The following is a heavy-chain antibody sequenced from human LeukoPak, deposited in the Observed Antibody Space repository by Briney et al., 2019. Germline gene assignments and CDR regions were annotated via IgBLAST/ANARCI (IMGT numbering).Heavy chain of an antibody. D-gene: IGHD6-19*01. V-gene: IGHV5-51*01. J-gene: IGHJ6*03. CDR2: IHPGDSDT. CDR1: GYSFTSYW. CDR3: ARAGTYYYYHMDV. Sequence: GESLKISCKGSGYSFTSYWIGWVRQMPGKGLEWMGIIHPGDSDTRYSPSFQGRVTISADKSISTAYLQWSSLKASDTAIYYCARAGTYYYYHMDVWGKGTTATVFS.